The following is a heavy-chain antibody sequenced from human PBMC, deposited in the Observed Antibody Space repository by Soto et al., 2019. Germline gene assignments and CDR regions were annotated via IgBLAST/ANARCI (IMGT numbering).Heavy chain of an antibody. V-gene: IGHV1-2*02. CDR2: INPNSGGT. D-gene: IGHD6-19*01. CDR1: GYTFTGYY. J-gene: IGHJ4*02. CDR3: ARELQWPVRFIDY. Sequence: ASVKVSCKASGYTFTGYYMHWVRQAPGQGIEWMGWINPNSGGTNYAQKFQGRVTMTRDTSISTAYMELSRLRSDDTAVYYCARELQWPVRFIDYSGPGPLLTVS.